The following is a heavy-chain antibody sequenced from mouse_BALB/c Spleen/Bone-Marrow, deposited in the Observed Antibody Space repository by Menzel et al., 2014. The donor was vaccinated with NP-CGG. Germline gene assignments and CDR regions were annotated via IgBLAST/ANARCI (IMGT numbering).Heavy chain of an antibody. CDR2: IWGDGST. D-gene: IGHD4-1*01. J-gene: IGHJ4*01. CDR3: ARTLGHYAMDY. V-gene: IGHV2-6-7*01. CDR1: GFSLTGYG. Sequence: VKVVESGPGLVAPSQSLSITCTVSGFSLTGYGVNWVRQPPGKGLEWLGMIWGDGSTDYNSALKSRLSISKDNSKSQVFLKMNSLQTDDTARYCCARTLGHYAMDYWGQGTSVTVSS.